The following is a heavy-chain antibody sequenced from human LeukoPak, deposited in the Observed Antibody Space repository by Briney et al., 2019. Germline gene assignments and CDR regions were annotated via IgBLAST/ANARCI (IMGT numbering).Heavy chain of an antibody. CDR2: ISSSGSTI. CDR1: GFTFSDYY. CDR3: ARGDIVLMVYARNWYFDL. V-gene: IGHV3-11*04. Sequence: GGSLRLSCAASGFTFSDYYMSWIRQAPGKGLEWVSYISSSGSTIYYADSVKGRFTISRDNAKNSLYLQMNSLRAEDTAVYYCARGDIVLMVYARNWYFDLWGRGTLVTVSS. D-gene: IGHD2-8*01. J-gene: IGHJ2*01.